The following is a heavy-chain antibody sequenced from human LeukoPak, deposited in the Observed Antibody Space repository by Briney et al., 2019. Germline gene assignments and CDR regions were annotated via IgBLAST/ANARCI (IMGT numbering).Heavy chain of an antibody. Sequence: GGSLRLSCAASGFTVSSNYMSWVRQAPGKGLKWVSVIYSGGNTYYADSVKGRFTISRDNSKNTLYLQMNSLRAEDTAVYYCASRATVTTDRFWFDPWGQGTLVTVSS. V-gene: IGHV3-53*01. D-gene: IGHD4-11*01. CDR2: IYSGGNT. CDR3: ASRATVTTDRFWFDP. J-gene: IGHJ5*02. CDR1: GFTVSSNY.